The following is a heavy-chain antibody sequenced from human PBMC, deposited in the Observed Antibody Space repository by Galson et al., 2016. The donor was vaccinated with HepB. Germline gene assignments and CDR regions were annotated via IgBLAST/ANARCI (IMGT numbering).Heavy chain of an antibody. CDR2: ISGSGGST. CDR1: GFTFSSFG. J-gene: IGHJ1*01. D-gene: IGHD3/OR15-3a*01. CDR3: ARDGLRWSPVEYFHQ. Sequence: SLRLSCAASGFTFSSFGMSWVRQAPGKGLAWVSLISGSGGSTSYADSVKGRFIISRDNSNNTLYLQMNSLRAEDTAVYYCARDGLRWSPVEYFHQWGQGTLVTVSS. V-gene: IGHV3-23*01.